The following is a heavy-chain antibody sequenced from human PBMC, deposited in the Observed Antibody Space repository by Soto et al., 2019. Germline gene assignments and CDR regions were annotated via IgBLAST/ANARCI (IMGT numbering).Heavy chain of an antibody. D-gene: IGHD3-22*01. Sequence: PSGPLSRTCTIAGCSVSSGSYYWSWIRQPPGKGLEWIGYIYYSGSTNYNSSLKSRVTMSVDTSKNQFSLKLTSVTAADTAVYYCARDRGYYDSSGYLKAFDIWGQGTMVNV. J-gene: IGHJ3*02. V-gene: IGHV4-61*01. CDR3: ARDRGYYDSSGYLKAFDI. CDR1: GCSVSSGSYY. CDR2: IYYSGST.